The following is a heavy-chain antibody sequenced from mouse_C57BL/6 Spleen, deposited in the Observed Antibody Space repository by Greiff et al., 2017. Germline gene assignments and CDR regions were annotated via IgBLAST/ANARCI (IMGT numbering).Heavy chain of an antibody. CDR3: VRHEAMGYFDY. CDR1: GFSFNTYA. D-gene: IGHD1-1*02. CDR2: IRSKSNNYAT. V-gene: IGHV10-1*01. J-gene: IGHJ2*01. Sequence: EVQLVESGGGLVQPKGSLKLSCAASGFSFNTYAMNWVRQAPGKGLEWVARIRSKSNNYATYYADSVKDRFTISRDDSESMLYLQMNNLKTEDTAMYYCVRHEAMGYFDYWGQGTTLTVSS.